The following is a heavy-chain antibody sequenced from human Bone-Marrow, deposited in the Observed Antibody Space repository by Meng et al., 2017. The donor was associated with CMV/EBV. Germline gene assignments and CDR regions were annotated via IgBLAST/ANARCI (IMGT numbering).Heavy chain of an antibody. CDR2: MNAKTGDA. Sequence: ASVKVSCKTSGYTFSDHHIHWVRQAPGHGLEWMGWMNAKTGDAKYGEKFQGRVSMTRATSVTTAYMEMSGLRSDDTAVYYCARGNWAKKWSSSTYFDHWGQGTLVTVSS. D-gene: IGHD6-6*01. V-gene: IGHV1-2*02. CDR3: ARGNWAKKWSSSTYFDH. CDR1: GYTFSDHH. J-gene: IGHJ4*02.